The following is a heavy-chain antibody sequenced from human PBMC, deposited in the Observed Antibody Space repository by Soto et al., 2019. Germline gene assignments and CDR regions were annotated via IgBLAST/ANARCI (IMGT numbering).Heavy chain of an antibody. CDR2: ISYDGSNK. CDR1: GFTFSSYA. J-gene: IGHJ4*02. CDR3: ARGSDYGDGEKDY. D-gene: IGHD4-17*01. V-gene: IGHV3-30-3*01. Sequence: QVQLVESGGGVVQPGRSLRLSCAASGFTFSSYAMHWVRQAPGKGLEWVAVISYDGSNKYYADSVKGRFTISRDNSKNTLYLQMNSLRAEDTAVYCCARGSDYGDGEKDYWGQGTLVTVSS.